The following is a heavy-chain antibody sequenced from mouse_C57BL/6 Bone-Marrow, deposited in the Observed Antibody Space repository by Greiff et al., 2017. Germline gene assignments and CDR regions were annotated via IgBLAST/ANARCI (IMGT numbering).Heavy chain of an antibody. Sequence: VQLQQSGPELVKPGASVKISCKASGYTFTDYYMNWVKQSPGKSLEWIGDINPNNGGTRYNQKFKGKATLTVDKSSSTAYMELRSLTSEDSAVYYCARKSYGSSLYYFDYWGQGTTLTVSS. V-gene: IGHV1-26*01. D-gene: IGHD1-1*01. CDR3: ARKSYGSSLYYFDY. CDR1: GYTFTDYY. CDR2: INPNNGGT. J-gene: IGHJ2*01.